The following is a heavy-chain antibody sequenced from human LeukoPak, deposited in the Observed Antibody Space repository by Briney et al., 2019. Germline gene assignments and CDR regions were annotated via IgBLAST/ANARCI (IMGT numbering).Heavy chain of an antibody. CDR3: ARGRVPGYYFDY. CDR2: ISYDGSKK. D-gene: IGHD6-19*01. CDR1: GFTFSGYA. J-gene: IGHJ4*02. Sequence: GGSLRLSCAASGFTFSGYAMHWVRQAPGKGLEWVAVISYDGSKKYYADSVKGRFTISRDNSKNRLDPQMNSLRAEDTAVYYCARGRVPGYYFDYWGQGTLVTVSS. V-gene: IGHV3-30-3*01.